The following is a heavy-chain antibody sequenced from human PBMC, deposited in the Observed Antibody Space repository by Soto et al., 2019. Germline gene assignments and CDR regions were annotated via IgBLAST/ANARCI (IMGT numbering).Heavy chain of an antibody. D-gene: IGHD1-26*01. CDR3: ARDGPLTQWELSEYYYYYGMDV. Sequence: PGGSLRLSCAASGFTFSSYGMHWVRQAPGKGLEWVAVIWYDGSNKYYADSVKGRFTISRDNSKNTLYLRMNSLRAEDTAVYYCARDGPLTQWELSEYYYYYGMDVWGQGTTVTVSS. CDR2: IWYDGSNK. J-gene: IGHJ6*02. V-gene: IGHV3-33*01. CDR1: GFTFSSYG.